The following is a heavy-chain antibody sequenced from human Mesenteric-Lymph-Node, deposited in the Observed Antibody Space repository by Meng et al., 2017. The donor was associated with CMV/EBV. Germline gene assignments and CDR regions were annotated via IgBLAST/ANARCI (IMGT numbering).Heavy chain of an antibody. D-gene: IGHD6-6*01. CDR2: IYSGGST. Sequence: LSLTCAASGFTVSSNYMSWVRQAPGKGLEWVSVIYSGGSTYYADSVKGRFTISRDNSKNTLYLQMNNLRAEDTAVYYCARYSSSPYYYGMDVWGQGTTVTVSS. CDR1: GFTVSSNY. V-gene: IGHV3-53*01. CDR3: ARYSSSPYYYGMDV. J-gene: IGHJ6*02.